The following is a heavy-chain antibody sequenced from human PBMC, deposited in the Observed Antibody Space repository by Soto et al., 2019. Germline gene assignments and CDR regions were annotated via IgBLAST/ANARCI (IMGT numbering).Heavy chain of an antibody. CDR1: GFTFSSYR. CDR3: ARVNDFWSGYYSPNYYYYYMDV. V-gene: IGHV3-7*01. D-gene: IGHD3-3*01. CDR2: IKQDGSEK. Sequence: QAGGSLRLSCAASGFTFSSYRMSWVRQAPGKGLEWVANIKQDGSEKYYVDSVKGRFTISRDNAKNSLYLQMNSLRAEDTAVYYCARVNDFWSGYYSPNYYYYYMDVWGKGTTVTVSS. J-gene: IGHJ6*03.